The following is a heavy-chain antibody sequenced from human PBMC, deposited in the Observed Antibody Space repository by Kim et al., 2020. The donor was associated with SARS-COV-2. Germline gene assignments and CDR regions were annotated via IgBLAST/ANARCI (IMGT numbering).Heavy chain of an antibody. D-gene: IGHD1-1*01. CDR3: AHPQDGTVARFDY. CDR1: GFSLTTSGVG. V-gene: IGHV2-5*02. J-gene: IGHJ4*02. CDR2: IYWDDDK. Sequence: SGPTLVKPTQTLTLTCTFSGFSLTTSGVGVGWLRQPPGKAPEWLAPIYWDDDKRYNPYLRNRLTVSKSTLRNQVVLTMTDMDPEDIATFYCAHPQDGTVARFDYWGRGILVTVSS.